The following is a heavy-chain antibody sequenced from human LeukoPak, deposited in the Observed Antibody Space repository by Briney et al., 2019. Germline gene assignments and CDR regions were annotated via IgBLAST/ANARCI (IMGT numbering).Heavy chain of an antibody. D-gene: IGHD2-2*01. Sequence: GGSLRLSCAASGFTFSDYYMSWIRQAPGKGLEWVSYISSSGSTIYYADSVKGRFTTSRDNAKNSLYLQMNSLRAEDTAVYYCARDRGYCSSTSCFPGRYNWFDPWGQGTLVTVSS. J-gene: IGHJ5*02. CDR1: GFTFSDYY. CDR3: ARDRGYCSSTSCFPGRYNWFDP. V-gene: IGHV3-11*01. CDR2: ISSSGSTI.